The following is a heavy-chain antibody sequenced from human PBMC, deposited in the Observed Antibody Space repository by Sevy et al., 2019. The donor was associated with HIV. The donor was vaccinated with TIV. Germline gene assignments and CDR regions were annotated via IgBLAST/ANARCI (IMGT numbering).Heavy chain of an antibody. J-gene: IGHJ4*02. V-gene: IGHV3-7*01. Sequence: GSLRLSCTASGFTFSDYWMSWVRQAPGKGLEWVANIKQDGSDKHYVDSVKGRFTISRDKAKNSLYLQMNSLRAGDTAVYYCASGVTTVTPFDYWGQGTLVTVSS. D-gene: IGHD4-17*01. CDR1: GFTFSDYW. CDR2: IKQDGSDK. CDR3: ASGVTTVTPFDY.